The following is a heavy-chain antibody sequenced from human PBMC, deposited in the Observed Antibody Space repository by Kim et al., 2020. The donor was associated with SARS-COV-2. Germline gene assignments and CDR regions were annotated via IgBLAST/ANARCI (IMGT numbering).Heavy chain of an antibody. CDR1: GFTFSSYG. J-gene: IGHJ4*02. CDR2: ISYDGSNK. CDR3: AKDDTVVDFDY. V-gene: IGHV3-30*18. D-gene: IGHD4-17*01. Sequence: GGSLRLSCAASGFTFSSYGMHWVRQAPGKGLEWVAVISYDGSNKYYADSVKGRFTISRDNSKNTLYLQMNSLRAEDTAVYYCAKDDTVVDFDYWGQGTLVTVSS.